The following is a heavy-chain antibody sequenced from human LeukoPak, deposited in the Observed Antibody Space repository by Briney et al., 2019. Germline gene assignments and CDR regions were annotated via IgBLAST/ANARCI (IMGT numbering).Heavy chain of an antibody. D-gene: IGHD3-22*01. V-gene: IGHV1-69*13. J-gene: IGHJ4*02. CDR3: AGFLGDFYYDSSGYYDY. CDR2: IIPIFGTA. CDR1: GGTFSSYA. Sequence: SVKVSCKASGGTFSSYAISWVRQAPGQGLEWMGGIIPIFGTANYAQKFQGRVTITADESTSTAYMEPSSLRSEDTAVYYCAGFLGDFYYDSSGYYDYWGQGTLVTVSS.